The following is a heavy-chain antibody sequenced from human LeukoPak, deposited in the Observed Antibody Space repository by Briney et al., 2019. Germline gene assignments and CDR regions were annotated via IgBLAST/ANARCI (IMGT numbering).Heavy chain of an antibody. J-gene: IGHJ4*02. CDR3: ARGGAARPDF. CDR2: IKADGGEK. Sequence: WGSLSLSCAASGFTFSTYWMNWFRQTPGKGLEWVAKIKADGGEKDHVASVKGRFTISRDNAKNSLYLQMNSLRVEDTAVYYCARGGAARPDFWGQGTLVTVSS. CDR1: GFTFSTYW. D-gene: IGHD6-6*01. V-gene: IGHV3-7*01.